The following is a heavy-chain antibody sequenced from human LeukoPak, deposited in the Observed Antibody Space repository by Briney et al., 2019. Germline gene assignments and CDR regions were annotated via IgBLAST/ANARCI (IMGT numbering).Heavy chain of an antibody. CDR1: GYTFTDYY. Sequence: ASVKVSCKASGYTFTDYYIHWVRQAPGQGLEWMGWTNPNSGGTDYAQKFQGRVTMTRDTSISTAYLDVSSLRSYHTALYYRARDFAAGRRLADRPYFWGPGTLVTVSS. J-gene: IGHJ4*02. V-gene: IGHV1-2*02. CDR2: TNPNSGGT. D-gene: IGHD6-6*01. CDR3: ARDFAAGRRLADRPYF.